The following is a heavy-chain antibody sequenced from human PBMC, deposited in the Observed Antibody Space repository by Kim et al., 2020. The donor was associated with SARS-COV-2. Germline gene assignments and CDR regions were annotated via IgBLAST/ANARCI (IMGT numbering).Heavy chain of an antibody. J-gene: IGHJ5*02. V-gene: IGHV3-74*01. CDR1: GFTFSSYW. CDR2: IQGDGRDT. CDR3: ARGSFQQGFDP. D-gene: IGHD6-13*01. Sequence: GGSLRLSCEASGFTFSSYWMNWVRQGPGKGLVWVSRIQGDGRDTHYADFVKGRFTISRDNAKNTLHLQLNSLGVEDTATYYCARGSFQQGFDPWGQGTLVTVSS.